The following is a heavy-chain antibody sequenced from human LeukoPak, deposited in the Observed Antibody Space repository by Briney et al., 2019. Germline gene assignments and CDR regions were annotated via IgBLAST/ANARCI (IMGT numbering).Heavy chain of an antibody. J-gene: IGHJ6*02. CDR1: GFTFSSYS. CDR2: ISSSSSTI. CDR3: ARVMMDQGGNGMDV. Sequence: GGSLRLSCAASGFTFSSYSMNWVRQAPGKGLEWVSYISSSSSTIYYADSVKGRFTISRDNAKNSLYLQMNSLRAEDTAVYYCARVMMDQGGNGMDVWGQGTTVTVSS. D-gene: IGHD3-16*01. V-gene: IGHV3-48*01.